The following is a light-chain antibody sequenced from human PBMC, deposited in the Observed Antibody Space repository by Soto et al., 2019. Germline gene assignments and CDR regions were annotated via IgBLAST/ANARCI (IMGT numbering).Light chain of an antibody. J-gene: IGKJ1*01. V-gene: IGKV4-1*01. Sequence: DIGMTQSPDSLAVSLGERATINCKSSQSLLYSSNNKNYLAWYQQKPGQPPKLLIYWASTRDSGVPDRFSGSGSGADFTLTISSLQAEDVAVYYCQQYYSSPRTFGQGTKVDIK. CDR2: WAS. CDR3: QQYYSSPRT. CDR1: QSLLYSSNNKNY.